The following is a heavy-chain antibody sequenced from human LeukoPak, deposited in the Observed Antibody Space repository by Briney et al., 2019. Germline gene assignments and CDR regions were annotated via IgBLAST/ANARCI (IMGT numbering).Heavy chain of an antibody. J-gene: IGHJ4*02. CDR3: ARESWNRGSDY. CDR2: INPNSGGA. Sequence: GASVTVSCTASGYTFTGYYMHWVRQAPGQGLEGMGWINPNSGGANYAQKFQGRVTMTRDTSISTAYMELSRLRSDDTAVYYCARESWNRGSDYWGQGTLVTVSS. CDR1: GYTFTGYY. V-gene: IGHV1-2*02. D-gene: IGHD1-1*01.